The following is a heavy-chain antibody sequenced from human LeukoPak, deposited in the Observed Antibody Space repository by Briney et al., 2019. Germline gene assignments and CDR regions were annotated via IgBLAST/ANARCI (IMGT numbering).Heavy chain of an antibody. D-gene: IGHD3-16*02. CDR1: GGSISSSNW. CDR3: ARDVVRDYVWGSYRYFSAFDI. V-gene: IGHV4-4*02. Sequence: PSGTLSLTCAVSGGSISSSNWWSWVRQPPGKGLEWIGEIYHSGSTNYNPSLKSRVTISVDKSKNQFSLKLSSVTAADTAVYYCARDVVRDYVWGSYRYFSAFDIWGQGTMVTVSS. CDR2: IYHSGST. J-gene: IGHJ3*02.